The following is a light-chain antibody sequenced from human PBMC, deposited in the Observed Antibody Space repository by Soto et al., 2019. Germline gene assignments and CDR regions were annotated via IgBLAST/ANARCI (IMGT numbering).Light chain of an antibody. CDR3: SLSYSSARV. J-gene: IGLJ2*01. Sequence: QTVVTQEPSLTVSPGGTVTLTCGSSTGAVTSGHYPHWLQQKPGQAPRTLIYDTTNQHSWTPARFSGSLLGGKAALTLSGAQSEDEADYYCSLSYSSARVFGGGTKLTVL. V-gene: IGLV7-46*01. CDR1: TGAVTSGHY. CDR2: DTT.